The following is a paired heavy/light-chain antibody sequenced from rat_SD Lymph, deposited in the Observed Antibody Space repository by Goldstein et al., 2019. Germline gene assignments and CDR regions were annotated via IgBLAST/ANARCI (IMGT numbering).Heavy chain of an antibody. CDR1: GFTFSNYY. V-gene: IGHV5S23*01. J-gene: IGHJ3*01. Sequence: EVQLVESGGGLVQPGRSLKLSCAASGFTFSNYYMAWVRQAPTKGLEWVASITNSGGSTYYRDSVKGRFTISRDNTKNTLYLRMDSLRSEDTATYYCTRVKEDVYYGLGWFAYWGQGTLVTVSS. CDR3: TRVKEDVYYGLGWFAY. D-gene: IGHD1-6*01. CDR2: ITNSGGST.
Light chain of an antibody. CDR2: EAS. V-gene: IGKV3S11*01. CDR3: QQSWNDPT. J-gene: IGKJ1*01. CDR1: EGVNSY. Sequence: DTVLTQSPALAVSPGERVSISCRASEGVNSYMHWYQQKPGQQPKLLIYEASNLASGVPARFSGSGSGTDFTLTIDPVEADDTATYFCQQSWNDPTFGGGTKLELK.